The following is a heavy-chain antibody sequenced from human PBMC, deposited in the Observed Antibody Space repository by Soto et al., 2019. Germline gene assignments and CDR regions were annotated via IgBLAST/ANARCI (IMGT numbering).Heavy chain of an antibody. CDR2: ISAYNGNT. V-gene: IGHV1-18*04. CDR3: ASPSVLPYYYGMDV. Sequence: QVQLVQSGAEVKKPGASVKVSCKASVYTFTRYGISWVRQAPGQGLEWMGWISAYNGNTNYAQKLQGRVTMTTDTSTSAAYMELRSLRSDDTAVYYCASPSVLPYYYGMDVWGQGTTVTVSS. CDR1: VYTFTRYG. J-gene: IGHJ6*02. D-gene: IGHD2-15*01.